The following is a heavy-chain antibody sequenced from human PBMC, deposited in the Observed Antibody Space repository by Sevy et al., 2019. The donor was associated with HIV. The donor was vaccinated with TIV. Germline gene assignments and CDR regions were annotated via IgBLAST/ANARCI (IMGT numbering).Heavy chain of an antibody. J-gene: IGHJ3*02. D-gene: IGHD2-2*01. CDR1: GFTFSTSV. V-gene: IGHV3-21*01. Sequence: GGSLRLSCNASGFTFSTSVMNWVRQSPDRGLEWVSSISGDNYYTHYADSMRGRFIVSRDNAKNSLFLEMNSLTVEDTAVYYCTRAYVLGYCSTSSCYYAFDIWGPWTVVTVSS. CDR3: TRAYVLGYCSTSSCYYAFDI. CDR2: ISGDNYYT.